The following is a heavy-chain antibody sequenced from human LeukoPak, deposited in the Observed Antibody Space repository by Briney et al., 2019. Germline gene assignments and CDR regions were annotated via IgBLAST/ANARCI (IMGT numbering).Heavy chain of an antibody. CDR2: IYYSGST. Sequence: SETLSLTCTVSGGSISSSSYYWGWIRQPPGKGLEWIARIYYSGSTYYYLSLKSRLTISVDTYQNDFSLRLSSVTAADVAVYCWARAIITYPLLDAFDIWGQGTMVTVSS. CDR3: ARAIITYPLLDAFDI. CDR1: GGSISSSSYY. V-gene: IGHV4-39*02. D-gene: IGHD2-2*01. J-gene: IGHJ3*02.